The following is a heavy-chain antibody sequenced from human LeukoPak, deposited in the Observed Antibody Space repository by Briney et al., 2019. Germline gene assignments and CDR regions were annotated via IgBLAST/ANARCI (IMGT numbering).Heavy chain of an antibody. J-gene: IGHJ4*02. CDR1: GFTFSSYW. D-gene: IGHD3-22*01. V-gene: IGHV3-7*01. CDR2: IKQDGSEK. Sequence: GGSLRLSCAASGFTFSSYWMSWVRQAPGKGLEWVANIKQDGSEKYYVDSVKGRFTISRDNAKNSLYLQMNSLRAEDTAVYYCARSRGISYYYDSSGSNRLDYWGQGTLVTVSS. CDR3: ARSRGISYYYDSSGSNRLDY.